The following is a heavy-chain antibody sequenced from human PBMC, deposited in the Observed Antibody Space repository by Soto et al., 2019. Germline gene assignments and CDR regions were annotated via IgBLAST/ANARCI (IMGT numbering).Heavy chain of an antibody. CDR2: IIPIFGTA. Sequence: GASVKVSCKASGGTFSSYAISWVRQAPGQGLEWMGGIIPIFGTANYAQKFQGRVTITADESTSTAYMELGSLRSEDTAVYYCARGIMVYASNWFDPWGQGTLVTVSS. V-gene: IGHV1-69*13. J-gene: IGHJ5*02. D-gene: IGHD2-8*01. CDR3: ARGIMVYASNWFDP. CDR1: GGTFSSYA.